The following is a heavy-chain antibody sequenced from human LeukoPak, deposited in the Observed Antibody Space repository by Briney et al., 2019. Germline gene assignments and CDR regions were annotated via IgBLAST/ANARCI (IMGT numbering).Heavy chain of an antibody. V-gene: IGHV1-2*02. D-gene: IGHD5-18*01. CDR3: AIDRGIQLWERYYYYYMDV. J-gene: IGHJ6*03. CDR1: GYTFTGYY. CDR2: INPNSGGT. Sequence: ASVKVSCKASGYTFTGYYMHWVRQAPGQGLEWMGWINPNSGGTNYAQKFQGRVTMTRDTSISTAYMELSRLRSDDTAVECCAIDRGIQLWERYYYYYMDVWGKGTTVTVSS.